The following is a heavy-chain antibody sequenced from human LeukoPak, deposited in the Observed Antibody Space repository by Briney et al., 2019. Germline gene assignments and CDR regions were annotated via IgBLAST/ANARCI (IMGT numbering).Heavy chain of an antibody. CDR3: VRPASSGSYNY. Sequence: PSETLTLTCTVSGGSITSTNYNWAWIRQPPGKGLEWIGRVHHSGTTHYNPSLKSQVTISVDSSKNQFSLRLNSVTAADTAVYYCVRPASSGSYNYWGQGTLVTVSS. CDR1: GGSITSTNYN. CDR2: VHHSGTT. V-gene: IGHV4-39*01. J-gene: IGHJ4*02. D-gene: IGHD1-26*01.